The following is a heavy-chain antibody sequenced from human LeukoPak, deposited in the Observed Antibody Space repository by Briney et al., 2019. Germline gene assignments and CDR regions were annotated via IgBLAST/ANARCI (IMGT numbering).Heavy chain of an antibody. CDR3: AKSLGVGGYTRYKGFDQ. J-gene: IGHJ4*02. CDR1: GFTFNSFA. D-gene: IGHD3-16*02. CDR2: ISGSDGTS. V-gene: IGHV3-23*01. Sequence: GGSLRLSCAASGFTFNSFAMNWVRQAPGKGLEWVSSISGSDGTSHYADFVKGRFTISRDNSKNTLYLQMNSLRAEDTAAYYCAKSLGVGGYTRYKGFDQGGQGTLVVVSS.